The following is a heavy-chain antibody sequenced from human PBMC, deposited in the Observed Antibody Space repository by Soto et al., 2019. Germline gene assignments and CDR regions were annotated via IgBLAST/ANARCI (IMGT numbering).Heavy chain of an antibody. Sequence: ASVKVSCKASGDSFTTXGISWVRRAPGHGLEWMGWISAYNGDTHYVQRFQGRLTMTTDTSTSTAYMELRSLTSDDTAVYYCARDPPFSGILRGTPLMDVWGQGTTVTVSS. CDR3: ARDPPFSGILRGTPLMDV. J-gene: IGHJ6*02. CDR2: ISAYNGDT. V-gene: IGHV1-18*04. D-gene: IGHD4-17*01. CDR1: GDSFTTXG.